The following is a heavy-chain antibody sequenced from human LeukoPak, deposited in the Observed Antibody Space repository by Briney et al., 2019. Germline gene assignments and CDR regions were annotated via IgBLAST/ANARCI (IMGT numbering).Heavy chain of an antibody. CDR1: GFTFADYA. J-gene: IGHJ4*02. D-gene: IGHD3-10*01. CDR3: AKTRDFGGLLYFDY. V-gene: IGHV3-9*01. CDR2: ISWNGGST. Sequence: GRSLRLSCAASGFTFADYAMHWVRQAPGKGLEWVSGISWNGGSTGYADSVKGRFTISRNNANNSLYLQMNSLRADDTALYYFAKTRDFGGLLYFDYWGRGTLVTVSS.